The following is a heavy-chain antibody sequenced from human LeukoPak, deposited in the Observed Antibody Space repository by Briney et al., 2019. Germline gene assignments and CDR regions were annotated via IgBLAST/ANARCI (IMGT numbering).Heavy chain of an antibody. D-gene: IGHD6-13*01. J-gene: IGHJ5*02. CDR2: ISSSSSYI. V-gene: IGHV3-21*01. CDR3: ARSSSPNWFDP. Sequence: GGSLRLSCAASGFTFSSYSMNWVRQAPGKGLDWVSSISSSSSYIYYADSVKGRFTISRDNAKNSLYLQMNSLRAEDTAVYYCARSSSPNWFDPWGQGTLVTVSS. CDR1: GFTFSSYS.